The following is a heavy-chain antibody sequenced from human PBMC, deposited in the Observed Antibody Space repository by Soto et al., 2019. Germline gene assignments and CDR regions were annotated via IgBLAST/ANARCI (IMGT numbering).Heavy chain of an antibody. D-gene: IGHD3-16*01. J-gene: IGHJ4*02. CDR3: ARHRGYYFDS. CDR1: GFNFTTFS. Sequence: GESLKISCKVSGFNFTTFSIAWVRQVPGKGLEWMGIINPNDSDIRYSPSFQGQVTISADRSVSTASLHWSSLKASDTAIYYCARHRGYYFDSWGQGTLVTVYS. CDR2: INPNDSDI. V-gene: IGHV5-51*01.